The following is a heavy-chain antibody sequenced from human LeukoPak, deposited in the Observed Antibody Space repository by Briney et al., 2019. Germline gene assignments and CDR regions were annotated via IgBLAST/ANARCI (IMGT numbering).Heavy chain of an antibody. CDR2: IYTSGST. CDR1: GGSISSGSYY. Sequence: PSETLSLTCTVSGGSISSGSYYWRWIRQPAGKGLEWIGRIYTSGSTNYNPSLKSRVTISVDTSKYQFSLKLSSVTAADTAVYYCARRGYDYSWFDPWGQGTLVTVSS. CDR3: ARRGYDYSWFDP. J-gene: IGHJ5*02. V-gene: IGHV4-61*02. D-gene: IGHD5-12*01.